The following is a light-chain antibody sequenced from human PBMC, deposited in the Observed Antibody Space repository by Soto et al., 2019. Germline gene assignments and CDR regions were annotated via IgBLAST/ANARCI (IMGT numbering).Light chain of an antibody. CDR2: GAS. CDR3: QQNYSIPIT. J-gene: IGKJ5*01. Sequence: DIQMTPSPSSLSASIGYRVTITCLASQSISTSLNWYHQKPGKAPDLLIYGASSLQSGATSRFTGSGSGTDFTLTISDLQREDFATYYCQQNYSIPITFGQGTRLEIK. CDR1: QSISTS. V-gene: IGKV1-39*01.